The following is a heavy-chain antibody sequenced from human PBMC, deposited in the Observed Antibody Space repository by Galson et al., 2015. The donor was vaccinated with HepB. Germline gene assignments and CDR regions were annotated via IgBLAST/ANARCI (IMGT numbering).Heavy chain of an antibody. CDR3: ARDSTMNTYYDFWSGYYLFDY. V-gene: IGHV4-39*07. CDR2: IYYSGST. D-gene: IGHD3-3*01. CDR1: GGSISSSSYY. Sequence: ETLSLTCTVSGGSISSSSYYWGWIRQPPGQGLEWIGTIYYSGSTYYNPSLKSRVTISVDTPKNQFSLKLTSVTAADTAMYYCARDSTMNTYYDFWSGYYLFDYWGQGTLVTVSS. J-gene: IGHJ4*02.